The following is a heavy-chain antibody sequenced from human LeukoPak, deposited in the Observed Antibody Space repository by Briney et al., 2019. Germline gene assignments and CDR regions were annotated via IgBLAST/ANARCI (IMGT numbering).Heavy chain of an antibody. CDR3: AREDYGGNSGTYFEY. CDR1: GDSVSSSSAA. Sequence: SQTLSLTCAISGDSVSSSSAAWNWIRQSPSRGLEWLGRTYYRSKWYNGYAVSVRGRITVNPDTSKNQFSLQLNSVTPEDSAVYYCAREDYGGNSGTYFEYWGQGTLLTVSS. D-gene: IGHD4-23*01. J-gene: IGHJ4*02. V-gene: IGHV6-1*01. CDR2: TYYRSKWYN.